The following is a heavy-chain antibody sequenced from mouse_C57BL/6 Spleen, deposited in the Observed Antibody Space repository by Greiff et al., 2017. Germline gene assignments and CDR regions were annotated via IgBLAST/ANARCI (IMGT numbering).Heavy chain of an antibody. J-gene: IGHJ4*01. CDR1: GYTFTSYW. V-gene: IGHV1-59*01. CDR3: ARSHLPPMDY. Sequence: VQLQQPGAELVRPGTSVKLSCKASGYTFTSYWMHWVKQRPGQGLEWIGVIDPSDSYTNYNQKFKGKATLTVDTSSSTAYMQLSSLTSEDSAVYYCARSHLPPMDYWGQGTSVTVSS. CDR2: IDPSDSYT.